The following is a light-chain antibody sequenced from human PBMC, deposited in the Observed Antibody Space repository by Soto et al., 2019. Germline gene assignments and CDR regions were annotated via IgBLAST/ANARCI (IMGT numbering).Light chain of an antibody. Sequence: QSALPQPASVSGSPGQSITISCTGTRSDVGASNYVSWYQQHPGKAPKLMISEVSNRPSGVSNRFSGSKSGNTASLTISGLQAEDEADYYCTSYTTTTTWVFGGGTQLTVL. CDR2: EVS. CDR3: TSYTTTTTWV. CDR1: RSDVGASNY. J-gene: IGLJ3*02. V-gene: IGLV2-14*01.